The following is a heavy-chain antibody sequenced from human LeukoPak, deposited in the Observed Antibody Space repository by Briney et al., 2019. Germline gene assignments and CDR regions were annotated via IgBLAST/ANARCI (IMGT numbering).Heavy chain of an antibody. J-gene: IGHJ4*02. Sequence: KPSETLSLTCTVSGGSISSSSYYWGWIRQPPGKGLEWIGSIYYSGSTYYNPSLKSRVTISVDTSKNQFSLKLSSVTAADTAVYYCATGSYSENYFDYWGQGTLVTVSS. D-gene: IGHD1-26*01. CDR1: GGSISSSSYY. CDR3: ATGSYSENYFDY. V-gene: IGHV4-39*07. CDR2: IYYSGST.